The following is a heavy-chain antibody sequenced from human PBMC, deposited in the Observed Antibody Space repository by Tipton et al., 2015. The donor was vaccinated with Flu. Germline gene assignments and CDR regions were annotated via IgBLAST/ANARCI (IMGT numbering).Heavy chain of an antibody. J-gene: IGHJ4*02. V-gene: IGHV3-7*01. D-gene: IGHD6-19*01. CDR3: ARAIGVAESY. CDR1: GFTFGDYW. CDR2: IKQDGSEK. Sequence: SLRLSCAASGFTFGDYWMHWVRQAPGKGLEWVANIKQDGSEKYYVDSVKGRFTISRDNAKNSLYLQMNSLRAEDTAVYYCARAIGVAESYWGQGALVTVSS.